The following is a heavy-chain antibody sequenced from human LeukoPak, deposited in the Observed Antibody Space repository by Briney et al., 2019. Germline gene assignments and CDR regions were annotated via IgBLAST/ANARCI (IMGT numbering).Heavy chain of an antibody. J-gene: IGHJ5*02. CDR1: GASINTTNFY. V-gene: IGHV4-39*01. CDR3: ARQGSMTRGGYWLDP. CDR2: IHYTGRT. D-gene: IGHD3-10*01. Sequence: PSETLSLTCTVSGASINTTNFYWAWIRQHPGKGLESIGNIHYTGRTYSSASLNSRVTISVDTSKNQFSLKLTSVTVAGTAVYFCARQGSMTRGGYWLDPWGQGTLVIVSS.